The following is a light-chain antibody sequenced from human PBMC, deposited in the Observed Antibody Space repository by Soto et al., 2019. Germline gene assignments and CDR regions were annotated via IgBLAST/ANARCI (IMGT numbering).Light chain of an antibody. J-gene: IGLJ1*01. V-gene: IGLV2-14*01. Sequence: QSVLTQPASVYGSPGQSITISCTGTNSDVGGYIYVSWYQQHPGKAPKLMIYDVTSRPSGVSYRFSGSKSGNTASLTISGLQAEDEADYYCSSYTTSSSYVFGTGTKVTV. CDR1: NSDVGGYIY. CDR3: SSYTTSSSYV. CDR2: DVT.